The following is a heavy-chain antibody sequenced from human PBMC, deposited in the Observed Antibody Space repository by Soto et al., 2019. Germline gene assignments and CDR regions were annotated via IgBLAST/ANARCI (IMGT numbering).Heavy chain of an antibody. D-gene: IGHD3-10*01. Sequence: QVQLVESGGGVVQPGRSLRLSCAASGFIFRSCGMHWVRQAPGKGLEWVAVISVDGSYKKYADSVKGRFTISRHNSKNALYLQIDSLRAEDTAVYYCARGPRLALWFWELIDYWGQGTLVTVSS. V-gene: IGHV3-30*03. CDR1: GFIFRSCG. CDR3: ARGPRLALWFWELIDY. CDR2: ISVDGSYK. J-gene: IGHJ4*02.